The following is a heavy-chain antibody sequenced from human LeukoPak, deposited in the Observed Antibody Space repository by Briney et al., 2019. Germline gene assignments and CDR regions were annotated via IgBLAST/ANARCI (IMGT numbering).Heavy chain of an antibody. Sequence: PSETLSLTCTVSGGSISSSSYYWGWIRQPPGKGLEWIGSMYYSGSTYYNPSLKSRVTISVDTSKNQFSLKLSSVTAADTAVYYCARLYPGDLWSGYYPPTFSYYYIDVWGKGTTVTVSS. D-gene: IGHD3-3*01. CDR3: ARLYPGDLWSGYYPPTFSYYYIDV. CDR1: GGSISSSSYY. J-gene: IGHJ6*03. CDR2: MYYSGST. V-gene: IGHV4-39*01.